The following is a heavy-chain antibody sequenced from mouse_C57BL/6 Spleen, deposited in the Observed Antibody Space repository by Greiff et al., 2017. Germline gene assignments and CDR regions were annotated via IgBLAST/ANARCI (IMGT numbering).Heavy chain of an antibody. Sequence: VQLQQSGAELAKPGASVTLSCTASGYTFTSYWMNWVNQRPGQGLEWIGYINPSSGYTKYNQKFKDKATLTADKSSSTAYMHLSSLTNEDSAVYCCARGEYPAYWGQGTLVTVST. D-gene: IGHD5-1*01. J-gene: IGHJ3*01. CDR1: GYTFTSYW. CDR2: INPSSGYT. V-gene: IGHV1-7*01. CDR3: ARGEYPAY.